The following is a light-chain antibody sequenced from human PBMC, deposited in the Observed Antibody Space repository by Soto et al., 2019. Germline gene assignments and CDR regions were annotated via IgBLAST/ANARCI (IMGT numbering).Light chain of an antibody. CDR2: GNS. CDR1: SSNIGAGYD. CDR3: QSYDISLSGRV. J-gene: IGLJ3*02. Sequence: QSVLTQPPSVSGAPGQRVTISCTGSSSNIGAGYDVHWYLQLPGTAPKVLIYGNSNRPSGVPDRFSGSKSGTSASLAITGLQAEDEADYYCQSYDISLSGRVFCGGTKLTVL. V-gene: IGLV1-40*01.